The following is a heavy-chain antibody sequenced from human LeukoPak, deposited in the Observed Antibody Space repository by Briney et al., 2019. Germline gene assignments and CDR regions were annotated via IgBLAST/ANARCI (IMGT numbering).Heavy chain of an antibody. V-gene: IGHV3-23*01. CDR3: ATGYCSSTSCYFLY. Sequence: GGSLRLSCAASGFTFSSYAMSWVRQAPGKGLEWVSAISGGGGSTYYADSVKGRFTISRDNFKNTLYLQMNSLSAEDTAVYYCATGYCSSTSCYFLYWGQGTLVTVSS. D-gene: IGHD2-2*01. J-gene: IGHJ4*02. CDR1: GFTFSSYA. CDR2: ISGGGGST.